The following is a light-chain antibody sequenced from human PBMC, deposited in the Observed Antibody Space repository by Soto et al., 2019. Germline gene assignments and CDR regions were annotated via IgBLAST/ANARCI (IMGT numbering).Light chain of an antibody. CDR3: ETWDSNTHWV. CDR1: SGHSSYI. V-gene: IGLV4-60*02. CDR2: LEGSGSY. Sequence: QSVLTQSSSASASLGSLVKLTCTLSSGHSSYIIAWHQQQPGKAPRYLMKLEGSGSYNKGSGVPDRFSGSSSGADRYLTISNLQFEDEADYYCETWDSNTHWVFGGGTKLTVL. J-gene: IGLJ3*02.